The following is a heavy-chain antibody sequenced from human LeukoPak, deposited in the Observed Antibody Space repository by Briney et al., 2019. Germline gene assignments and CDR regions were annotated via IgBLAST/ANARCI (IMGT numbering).Heavy chain of an antibody. J-gene: IGHJ4*02. V-gene: IGHV4-34*01. CDR1: GGSFSGYY. CDR2: INHSGST. CDR3: ARAQAGLGFDY. Sequence: SETLSLTCAVYGGSFSGYYWSWIRQPPGKGLEWVGEINHSGSTNYNPSLKSRVIISVATSKNQFSLKLSSVTAADTAVYYCARAQAGLGFDYWGQGTLVTVSS. D-gene: IGHD6-19*01.